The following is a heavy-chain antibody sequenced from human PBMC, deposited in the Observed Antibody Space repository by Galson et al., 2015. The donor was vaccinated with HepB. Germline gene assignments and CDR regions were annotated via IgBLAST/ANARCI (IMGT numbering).Heavy chain of an antibody. CDR1: GGSVTTGAYD. CDR3: ARGGFEGVDC. V-gene: IGHV4-31*03. J-gene: IGHJ4*02. Sequence: TLSLTCIVSGGSVTTGAYDWSWIRQHPGKGLEWIGYISYSGNTYYNPSLESRITISVDTSKNQFSLRLSSVTAADTAVYYCARGGFEGVDCWGQGTLVTVSS. CDR2: ISYSGNT.